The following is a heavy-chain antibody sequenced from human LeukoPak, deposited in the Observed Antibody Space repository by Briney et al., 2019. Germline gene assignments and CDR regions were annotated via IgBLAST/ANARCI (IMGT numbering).Heavy chain of an antibody. V-gene: IGHV3-15*01. D-gene: IGHD1-1*01. Sequence: GGSLRLSCAASGFTFNNAWMSWVRQAPGKGLEWVARIKSKTHGGTTDYAARVRGRFTISRDDSKNTLYLHMNRLKTEDTAVYYCTTDPRNGYYFDYWGQGPLVTV. CDR3: TTDPRNGYYFDY. CDR1: GFTFNNAW. CDR2: IKSKTHGGTT. J-gene: IGHJ4*02.